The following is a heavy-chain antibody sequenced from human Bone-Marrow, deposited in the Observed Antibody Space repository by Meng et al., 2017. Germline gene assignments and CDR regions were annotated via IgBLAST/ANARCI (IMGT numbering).Heavy chain of an antibody. D-gene: IGHD5-18*01. V-gene: IGHV3-48*03. CDR2: ITTSGSTI. CDR3: ARAASSYGAGHYGMDV. Sequence: GESLKISCAASGFTFSSYEMNWVRQAPGKGLEWVSYITTSGSTIYYADSVKGRVTISRDNAKNSLYLQMNSLRAEDTAVYYCARAASSYGAGHYGMDVWGQGTTVTVSS. CDR1: GFTFSSYE. J-gene: IGHJ6*02.